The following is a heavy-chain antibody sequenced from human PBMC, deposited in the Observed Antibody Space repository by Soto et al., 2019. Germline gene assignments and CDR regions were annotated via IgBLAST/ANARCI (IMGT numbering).Heavy chain of an antibody. CDR1: GFDFSNTW. V-gene: IGHV3-74*01. CDR3: AKDWYHTIDS. D-gene: IGHD1-20*01. Sequence: GGSLRLSCATSGFDFSNTWIHWVRQVPGQGLVWVSRINSDGSSIIYADSVKGRFTLSRDNAKNTVHLQMSSLRVEDTAVYYCAKDWYHTIDSWGQGIPVTVSS. J-gene: IGHJ4*02. CDR2: INSDGSSI.